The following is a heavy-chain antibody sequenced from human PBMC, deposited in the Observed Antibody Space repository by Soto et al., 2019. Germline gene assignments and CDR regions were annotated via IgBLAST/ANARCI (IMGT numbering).Heavy chain of an antibody. Sequence: SVKVSCKASGGTFSSYAISWVRQAPGQGLEWMGGIIPIFGTANYAQKFQGRVTITADESTSTAYMELSSLRSEDTAVYYCATGHYYYGSGSYLSLDYYYYGMDVWGQGTTVTVSS. CDR3: ATGHYYYGSGSYLSLDYYYYGMDV. CDR2: IIPIFGTA. V-gene: IGHV1-69*13. D-gene: IGHD3-10*01. J-gene: IGHJ6*02. CDR1: GGTFSSYA.